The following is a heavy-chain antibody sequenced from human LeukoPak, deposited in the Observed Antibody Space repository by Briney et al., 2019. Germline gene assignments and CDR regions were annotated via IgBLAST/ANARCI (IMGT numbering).Heavy chain of an antibody. J-gene: IGHJ5*01. CDR3: ARDFYDYVWGSYRSVRFDS. Sequence: SETLSLTCTVSGGSISSSSYYWGWIRQPPGKGLEWIGSIYYSGSTYYNPSLKSRVTISVDTSKNQFSLKLSSVTAADTAVYYCARDFYDYVWGSYRSVRFDSWGQGTLVTVSS. CDR2: IYYSGST. D-gene: IGHD3-16*02. V-gene: IGHV4-39*07. CDR1: GGSISSSSYY.